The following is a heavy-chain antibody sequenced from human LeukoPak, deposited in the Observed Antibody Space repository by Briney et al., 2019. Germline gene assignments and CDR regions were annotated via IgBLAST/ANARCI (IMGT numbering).Heavy chain of an antibody. V-gene: IGHV4-38-2*01. CDR2: IYHSGGT. J-gene: IGHJ4*02. CDR1: GYSISSGYY. Sequence: PSETLSLTRAVSGYSISSGYYWGWIRQPPAKGLDWIGGIYHSGGTYYNPSLKSGVTISVDTSKSQFSLKLSSVTAADTAVYYCARLSNRDSGSYFYFDYWGQGTLSPSPQ. D-gene: IGHD1-26*01. CDR3: ARLSNRDSGSYFYFDY.